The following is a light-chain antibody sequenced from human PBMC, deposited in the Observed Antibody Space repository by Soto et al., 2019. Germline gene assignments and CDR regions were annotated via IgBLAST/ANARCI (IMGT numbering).Light chain of an antibody. V-gene: IGKV4-1*01. J-gene: IGKJ4*01. Sequence: DSVMTHSPDSLAVSLGERATMNCKCSRSVLYKSNNKNHLAWYQQKPGQPPQLIIYWASTRESGVPERFSGSGSGTDFTLTISSLEAEDVAFYWCQQYFDVPFTFGGGTKVDIK. CDR1: RSVLYKSNNKNH. CDR3: QQYFDVPFT. CDR2: WAS.